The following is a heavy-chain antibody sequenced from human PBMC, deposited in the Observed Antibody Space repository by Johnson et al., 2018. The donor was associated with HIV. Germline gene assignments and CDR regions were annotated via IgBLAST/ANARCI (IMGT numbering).Heavy chain of an antibody. CDR2: ISWNSGSI. CDR3: AKDLSITMIVGDAFDI. Sequence: VQLVESGGGLVQPGRSLRLSCAASGFTFDDYAMHWVRQAPGKGLEWVSGISWNSGSIGYAASVKGRFPISRDNSKNTLYLQMNSLRAEDTAVYYCAKDLSITMIVGDAFDIWGQGTMVTVSS. CDR1: GFTFDDYA. D-gene: IGHD3-22*01. J-gene: IGHJ3*02. V-gene: IGHV3-9*01.